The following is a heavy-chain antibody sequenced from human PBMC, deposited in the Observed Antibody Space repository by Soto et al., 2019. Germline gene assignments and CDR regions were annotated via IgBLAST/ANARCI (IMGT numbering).Heavy chain of an antibody. CDR3: ARVWGSGSYIWFDA. J-gene: IGHJ5*02. Sequence: PSETLSLTCTVSGDSITSATYYWTWIRQHPGKGLEWIGCISYSGNTYYNPSLKSRVTISADRSRNQFSRKLCSVTAADTAIYYCARVWGSGSYIWFDAWGQGALITVSS. CDR2: ISYSGNT. CDR1: GDSITSATYY. V-gene: IGHV4-31*03. D-gene: IGHD3-10*01.